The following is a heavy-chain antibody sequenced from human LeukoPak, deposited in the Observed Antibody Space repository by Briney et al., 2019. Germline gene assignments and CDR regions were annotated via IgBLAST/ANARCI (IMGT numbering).Heavy chain of an antibody. Sequence: GGSLRLSCAASGFTFSSYWMSWVRQAPGKGLEWVSYISSSGSTIYYADSVKGRFTISRDNSKNTVSLQMNSLRAEDTALYYCARDLDWGAFDAWGQGTLVTVSS. CDR2: ISSSGSTI. CDR3: ARDLDWGAFDA. V-gene: IGHV3-48*01. D-gene: IGHD3-9*01. CDR1: GFTFSSYW. J-gene: IGHJ5*02.